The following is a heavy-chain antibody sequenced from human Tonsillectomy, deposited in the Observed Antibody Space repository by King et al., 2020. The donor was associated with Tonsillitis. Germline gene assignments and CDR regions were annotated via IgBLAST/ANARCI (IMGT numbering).Heavy chain of an antibody. CDR1: GFTFSDHY. D-gene: IGHD3-10*01. Sequence: VQLVESGGGLVQPGGSLRLSCAGSGFTFSDHYMDWVRQAPGKGLEWVGRSRNKANSYTTEYAASVKGRFTLSSDDSKSALFLQMNSLKIDDTAVYYCARVVSGGQDGYFDLWGRGTLVTVSS. CDR3: ARVVSGGQDGYFDL. J-gene: IGHJ2*01. CDR2: SRNKANSYTT. V-gene: IGHV3-72*01.